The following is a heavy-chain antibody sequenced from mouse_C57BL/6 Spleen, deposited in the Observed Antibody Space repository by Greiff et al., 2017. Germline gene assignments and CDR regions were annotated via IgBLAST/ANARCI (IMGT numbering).Heavy chain of an antibody. J-gene: IGHJ4*01. CDR1: GYAFSSSW. V-gene: IGHV1-82*01. Sequence: VQLKQSGPELVKPGASVKISCKASGYAFSSSWMNWVKQRPGKGLEWIGRIYPGDGDTNYNGKFKGKATLTADKSSSTAYMQLSSLTSEDSAVYFCARVFYYDYDEGDYYAMDYWGQGTSVTVSS. CDR3: ARVFYYDYDEGDYYAMDY. D-gene: IGHD2-4*01. CDR2: IYPGDGDT.